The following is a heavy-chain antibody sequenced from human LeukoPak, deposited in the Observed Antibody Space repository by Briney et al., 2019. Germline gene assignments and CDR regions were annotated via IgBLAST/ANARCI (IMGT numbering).Heavy chain of an antibody. CDR1: GGSISSSSYY. Sequence: SETLSLICTVSGGSISSSSYYWGWIRQPPGKGLEWIGSIYYSGSTYYNPSLKSRVTISVDTSKNQFSLKLSSVTAADTAVYYCARSLGGSYFYIDYWGQGTLVTVSS. CDR3: ARSLGGSYFYIDY. CDR2: IYYSGST. J-gene: IGHJ4*02. D-gene: IGHD1-26*01. V-gene: IGHV4-39*01.